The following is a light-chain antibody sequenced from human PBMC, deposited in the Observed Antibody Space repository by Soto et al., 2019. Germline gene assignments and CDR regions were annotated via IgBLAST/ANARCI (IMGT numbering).Light chain of an antibody. CDR2: EVS. V-gene: IGLV2-23*02. CDR1: SSDVGSYNL. CDR3: CSYAGSSTDV. J-gene: IGLJ1*01. Sequence: QSALTQSASVSGSPGQSITISCTGTSSDVGSYNLVSWYQQHPGKAPKLMIYEVSERPSGVSNRFSGSKSGNTASLTISGLQAEDEADYYCCSYAGSSTDVFGTGTKVTVL.